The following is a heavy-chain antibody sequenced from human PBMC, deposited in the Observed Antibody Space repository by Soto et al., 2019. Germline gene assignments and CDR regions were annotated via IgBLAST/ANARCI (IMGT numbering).Heavy chain of an antibody. CDR2: MYHSGNT. D-gene: IGHD2-15*01. CDR1: GDSISSNNYY. J-gene: IGHJ4*02. V-gene: IGHV4-39*01. CDR3: ATQWRLSLLNY. Sequence: PSETLSLTCTVSGDSISSNNYYWGWIRQPPGKGLEWIGSMYHSGNTYHNPSLKSRVTISVDTSKNQLSLNLRSVTAADPSLGAWATQWRLSLLNYWGQAAQVSVSS.